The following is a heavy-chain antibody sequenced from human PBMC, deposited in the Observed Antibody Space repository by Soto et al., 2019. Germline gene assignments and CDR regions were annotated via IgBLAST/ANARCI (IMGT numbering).Heavy chain of an antibody. Sequence: SQTLSLTCVISGDSASSNDATWDWIRQSPSRGLEWLGRTYYRSKWYNDYAVSVKSRITINPDTSKNQISLQLNSVTPEDTAVYYCAFPGDYYGSGKYYLYWGQGTVVTVSS. V-gene: IGHV6-1*01. CDR1: GDSASSNDAT. CDR2: TYYRSKWYN. CDR3: AFPGDYYGSGKYYLY. J-gene: IGHJ4*02. D-gene: IGHD3-10*01.